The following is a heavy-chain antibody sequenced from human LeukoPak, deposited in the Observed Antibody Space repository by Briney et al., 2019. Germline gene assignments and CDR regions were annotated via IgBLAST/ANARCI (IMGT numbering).Heavy chain of an antibody. D-gene: IGHD6-19*01. CDR1: GFTFSGYG. Sequence: PGGSLRLSCAASGFTFSGYGMHWVRQAPGKGLGWVAVISDDGINKYYADSVKGRFTISRDNSKNTLYLQMNSLRAEDTAVYFCARDRYSSGWYDTNWFDPWGQGTLVTVSS. CDR2: ISDDGINK. V-gene: IGHV3-30*03. J-gene: IGHJ5*02. CDR3: ARDRYSSGWYDTNWFDP.